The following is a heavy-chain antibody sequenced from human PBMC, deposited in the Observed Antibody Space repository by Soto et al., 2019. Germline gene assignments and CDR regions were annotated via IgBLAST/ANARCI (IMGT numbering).Heavy chain of an antibody. CDR3: ASFWSGPSFPFDY. CDR1: GGTFSSYA. V-gene: IGHV1-69*13. Sequence: SVKVSCKASGGTFSSYAISWVRQAPGQGLEWMGGIIPIFGTANYAQKFQGRVTITADESTSTAYMELSSLRSEDTAVYYCASFWSGPSFPFDYWGQGTLVTVSS. D-gene: IGHD3-3*01. CDR2: IIPIFGTA. J-gene: IGHJ4*02.